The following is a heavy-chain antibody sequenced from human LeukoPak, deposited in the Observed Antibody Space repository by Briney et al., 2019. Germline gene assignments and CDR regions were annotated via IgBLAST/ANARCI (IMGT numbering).Heavy chain of an antibody. V-gene: IGHV1-2*02. CDR3: AKDWRVSDLGAGLWLGYYYYMDV. Sequence: GASVKVSCKASGYTFTGYYMHWVRQAPGQGLEWMGWINPNSGGTNYAQKFQGRVTMTRDTSISTAYMELSRLRSDDTAVYYCAKDWRVSDLGAGLWLGYYYYMDVWGKGTTVTVSS. J-gene: IGHJ6*03. D-gene: IGHD5-18*01. CDR1: GYTFTGYY. CDR2: INPNSGGT.